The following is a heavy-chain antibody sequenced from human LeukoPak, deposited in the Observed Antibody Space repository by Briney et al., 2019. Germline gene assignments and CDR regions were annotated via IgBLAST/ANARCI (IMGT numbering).Heavy chain of an antibody. J-gene: IGHJ5*02. V-gene: IGHV3-53*01. Sequence: GGSLRLSCAASGFTVSSNYMSWVRQAPGKGLEWVSLIYSGGSTYYADSVKGRFTISGDNSKNILYLQMNSLRTEDTAVYYCARELAAAWSWFDPWGQGTLVTVSS. CDR3: ARELAAAWSWFDP. CDR1: GFTVSSNY. D-gene: IGHD6-13*01. CDR2: IYSGGST.